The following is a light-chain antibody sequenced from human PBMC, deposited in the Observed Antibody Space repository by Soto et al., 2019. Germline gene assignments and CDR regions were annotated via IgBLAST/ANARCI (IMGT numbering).Light chain of an antibody. Sequence: QSALTQSPSASGSPGQSVTISCTGTSSDVGNYQYVSWYQQHPGKAPKLMIYEVSKRPSGVPDRFSGSKSGNTASLPVSVLQAEDEDDYYCSSYAGSNNWVFGGGTKVTVL. CDR2: EVS. V-gene: IGLV2-8*01. J-gene: IGLJ3*02. CDR1: SSDVGNYQY. CDR3: SSYAGSNNWV.